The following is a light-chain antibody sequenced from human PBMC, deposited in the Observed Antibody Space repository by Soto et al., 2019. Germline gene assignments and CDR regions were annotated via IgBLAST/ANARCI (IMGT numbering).Light chain of an antibody. CDR3: QQFSSYPLT. V-gene: IGKV3-20*01. Sequence: EIVLTQSPGTLSLSPGERATLSCRASQSVSSSYLAWYQQKPGQAPRLLIYGASVRATGVPDRFSGSGSGTDFTLTISRLEPEDFAVYYCQQFSSYPLTFGGGTKVDI. J-gene: IGKJ4*01. CDR1: QSVSSSY. CDR2: GAS.